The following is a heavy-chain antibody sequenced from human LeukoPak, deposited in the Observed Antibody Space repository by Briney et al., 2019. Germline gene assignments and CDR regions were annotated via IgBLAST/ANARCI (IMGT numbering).Heavy chain of an antibody. J-gene: IGHJ6*04. CDR2: INSKTDGGTT. V-gene: IGHV3-15*01. Sequence: AGSLSLSCGASGFTFSNAWISWVRQPPPKGQEGVGRINSKTDGGTTDYAVPVKGRSTISRDDSTNTLYRQMKSTKTEDTAWDSCTTDRAVTTNYYYYGMDVCGEESTVTVSS. CDR3: TTDRAVTTNYYYYGMDV. D-gene: IGHD4-17*01. CDR1: GFTFSNAW.